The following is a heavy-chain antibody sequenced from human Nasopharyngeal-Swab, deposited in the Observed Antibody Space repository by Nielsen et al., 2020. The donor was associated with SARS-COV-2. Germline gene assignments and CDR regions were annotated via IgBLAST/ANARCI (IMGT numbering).Heavy chain of an antibody. D-gene: IGHD5-24*01. CDR2: INHNERT. Sequence: SETLSLTCFVSGGFLNRFYWNWIRQPSGNGLVCIGAINHNERTNYNPSLKRRVTMSVDTSTNQVSLKLNSLTATDTAVYYCARAGRVGDAYTGLDVWGQGTTVTVSS. V-gene: IGHV4-34*01. CDR3: ARAGRVGDAYTGLDV. CDR1: GGFLNRFY. J-gene: IGHJ6*02.